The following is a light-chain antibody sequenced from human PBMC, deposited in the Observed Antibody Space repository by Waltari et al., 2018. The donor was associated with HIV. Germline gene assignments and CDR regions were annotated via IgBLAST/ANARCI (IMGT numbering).Light chain of an antibody. Sequence: EIVLTQSPVTLSLSPGERATLSCRASQSVSSYLAWYQQKPGQVPRLLIYDASNRATGIPARFSGSGSGTYFTLTISSLEPEDFAVYYCQQRSNWPLTFGGGTKVEIK. V-gene: IGKV3-11*01. J-gene: IGKJ4*01. CDR3: QQRSNWPLT. CDR2: DAS. CDR1: QSVSSY.